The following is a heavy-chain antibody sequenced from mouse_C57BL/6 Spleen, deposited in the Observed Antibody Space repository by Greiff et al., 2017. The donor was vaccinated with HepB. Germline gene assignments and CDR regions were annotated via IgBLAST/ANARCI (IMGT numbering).Heavy chain of an antibody. CDR2: IDPSDSYT. CDR1: GYTFTSYW. V-gene: IGHV1-50*01. D-gene: IGHD3-2*02. CDR3: ARGETAQATAWFAY. J-gene: IGHJ3*01. Sequence: VQLQQPGAELVKPGASVKLSCKASGYTFTSYWMQWVKQRPGQGLEWIGEIDPSDSYTNYNQKFKGKATLTVDTSSSTAYMQLSSLTSEDSAVYYCARGETAQATAWFAYWGQRTLVTVSA.